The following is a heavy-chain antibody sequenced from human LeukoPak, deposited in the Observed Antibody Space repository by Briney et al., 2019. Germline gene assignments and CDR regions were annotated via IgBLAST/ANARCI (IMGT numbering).Heavy chain of an antibody. CDR1: GYTFTDFSDYY. V-gene: IGHV1-2*02. CDR2: INPNSGAT. CDR3: VRVSTGWYFDY. D-gene: IGHD6-19*01. Sequence: ASVKVSCRASGYTFTDFSDYYIHWVRQAPGQGLEWMGWINPNSGATYYAHKFQGRVTMTRDTSINTAYMELSRLTSDGTVVYFCVRVSTGWYFDYWGQGTLVSVSS. J-gene: IGHJ4*02.